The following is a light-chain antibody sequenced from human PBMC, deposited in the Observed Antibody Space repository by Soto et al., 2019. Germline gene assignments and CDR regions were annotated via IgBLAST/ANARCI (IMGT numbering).Light chain of an antibody. CDR3: HQRRNWAPRRLT. CDR1: QSVSSY. Sequence: EIVLTQSPATLSLSPGERSTLSCRASQSVSSYLAWYQQKPGQAPRLLIYDASNRATGIPARFSGSGSGTDFTLTISSLEPEDFAVYYCHQRRNWAPRRLTFVGGIKVEIK. J-gene: IGKJ4*01. V-gene: IGKV3-11*01. CDR2: DAS.